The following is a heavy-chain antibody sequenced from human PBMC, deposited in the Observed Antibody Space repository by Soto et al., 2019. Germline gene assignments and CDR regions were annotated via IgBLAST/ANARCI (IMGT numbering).Heavy chain of an antibody. Sequence: GGSLRLSCAASGFTFSAYAMSWVRQAPGKGLEWVSSIGSRTTYIYYADSVQGRFTISRDNAKNLLYLQMNSLRVEDTAVYYCARDWSYSGFEDFWGQGTQVTVSS. CDR3: ARDWSYSGFEDF. V-gene: IGHV3-21*04. CDR2: IGSRTTYI. CDR1: GFTFSAYA. J-gene: IGHJ4*02. D-gene: IGHD5-12*01.